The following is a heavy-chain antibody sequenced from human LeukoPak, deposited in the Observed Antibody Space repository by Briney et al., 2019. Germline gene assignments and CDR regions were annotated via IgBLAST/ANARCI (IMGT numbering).Heavy chain of an antibody. CDR2: IWYGGSNK. J-gene: IGHJ4*02. D-gene: IGHD6-19*01. Sequence: GRSLRLSCAASGFTFSSYGMHWVRQAPGKGLEWVAVIWYGGSNKYYADSVKGRFTISRDNSKNTLYLQMNSLRAEDTAVYYCAKGREQWLETGFDYWGQGTLVTVSS. V-gene: IGHV3-30*18. CDR3: AKGREQWLETGFDY. CDR1: GFTFSSYG.